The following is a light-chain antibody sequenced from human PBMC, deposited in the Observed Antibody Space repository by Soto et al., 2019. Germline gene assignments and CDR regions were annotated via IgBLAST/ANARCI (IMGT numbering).Light chain of an antibody. CDR2: WAS. Sequence: IDLAQAPEIGSASWGERVTISGDTVASNFYSTNNNNYLAWYQQKPGQPPKLXLYWASTQDSGVPDEFSGGGSGAASTLLISSLEVEYAAAYDRQQYYNATPTFGGGTKVNIK. J-gene: IGKJ4*01. V-gene: IGKV4-1*01. CDR3: QQYYNATPT. CDR1: ASNFYSTNNNNY.